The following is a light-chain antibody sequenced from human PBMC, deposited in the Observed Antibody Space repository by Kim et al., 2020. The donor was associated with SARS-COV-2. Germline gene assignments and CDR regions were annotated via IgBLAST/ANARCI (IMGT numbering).Light chain of an antibody. Sequence: VAVGQTVRITCQGDRLRSYYATWYQQKAGQAPILVIYGKNNRPSGIPDRFAGSSSGNTASLTITGTQAGDEADYYCNSRDSNDDVVFGGGTQLTVL. CDR3: NSRDSNDDVV. CDR2: GKN. CDR1: RLRSYY. V-gene: IGLV3-19*01. J-gene: IGLJ2*01.